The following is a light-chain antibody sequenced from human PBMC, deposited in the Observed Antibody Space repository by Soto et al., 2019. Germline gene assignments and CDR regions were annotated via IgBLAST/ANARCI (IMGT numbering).Light chain of an antibody. Sequence: DIQMTQSPSTLSASVGDRVSINCRASQSISAWLAWYQQKPGKAPKLLIYDASSLGSGVPSRFSGSGSGTEFTLTISSLQPDDFATYYCQQYDTYWTFGQGTKVDIK. CDR3: QQYDTYWT. CDR2: DAS. J-gene: IGKJ1*01. CDR1: QSISAW. V-gene: IGKV1-5*01.